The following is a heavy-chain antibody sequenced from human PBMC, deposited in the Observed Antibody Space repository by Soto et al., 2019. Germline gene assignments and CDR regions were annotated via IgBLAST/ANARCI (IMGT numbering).Heavy chain of an antibody. V-gene: IGHV3-23*01. J-gene: IGHJ4*02. CDR2: ISGSGGST. CDR1: GFTFSSYA. D-gene: IGHD6-19*01. Sequence: PGGSLRLSCAASGFTFSSYAMSWVRQAPGKGLEWVSAISGSGGSTYYADSVKGRFTISRDKSKNTLYLQMNSLRAEDTAVYYCAKVLSSGWYSYYFDYWGQGTLVTVSS. CDR3: AKVLSSGWYSYYFDY.